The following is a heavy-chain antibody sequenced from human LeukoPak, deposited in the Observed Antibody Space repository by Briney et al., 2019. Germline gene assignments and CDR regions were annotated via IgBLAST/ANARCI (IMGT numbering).Heavy chain of an antibody. CDR1: GGSFSGYY. Sequence: KPSETLFLTCAVYGGSFSGYYWSWIRQPPGKGLEWIGEINHSGSTNYNPSLKSRVTISVDTSKNQFSLKLSSVTAADTAVYYCAREFSYGSGSYYPLRFDPWGQGTLVTVSS. CDR2: INHSGST. D-gene: IGHD3-10*01. CDR3: AREFSYGSGSYYPLRFDP. V-gene: IGHV4-34*01. J-gene: IGHJ5*02.